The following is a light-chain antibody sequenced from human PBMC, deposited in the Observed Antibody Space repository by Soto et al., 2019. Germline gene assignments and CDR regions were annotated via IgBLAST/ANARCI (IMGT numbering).Light chain of an antibody. CDR3: XXSXXTPRT. CDR1: QSISSY. J-gene: IGKJ4*01. Sequence: DIQMTQSPSSLSASVGDRVTITCRASQSISSYLNWYQQKPGKAPKLLIYAASSLQSGVPSRFSGSGSGTDFTLTISSLQPEDXXXXXXXXSXXTPRTFGGGTKVEIK. CDR2: AAS. V-gene: IGKV1-39*01.